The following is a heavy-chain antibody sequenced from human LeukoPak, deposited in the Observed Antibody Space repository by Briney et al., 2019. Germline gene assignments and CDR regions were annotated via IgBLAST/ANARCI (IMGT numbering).Heavy chain of an antibody. J-gene: IGHJ4*02. V-gene: IGHV4-30-4*08. CDR3: ARSIIGTRSKFDY. CDR1: RGSISNADYY. Sequence: PSQTLSLTCTVSRGSISNADYYWSWIRQHPGKGLEWIGYIYYSGSTYYNPSLKSRVTMSLDTSKNQFALKLSSVTAADTAVYYCARSIIGTRSKFDYWGQGTLVTVSS. D-gene: IGHD1/OR15-1a*01. CDR2: IYYSGST.